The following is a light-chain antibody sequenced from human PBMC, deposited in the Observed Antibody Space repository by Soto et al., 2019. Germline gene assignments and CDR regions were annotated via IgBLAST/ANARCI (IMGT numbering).Light chain of an antibody. Sequence: EIVLTQSPGTLSLPPGERATLSCRASQSVSSSYLAWYQQKPGQAPTLLIYGASSRATGIPDRFSGSGSGTDFTLTISRLEPEDFAVYYCQQYGSSPPKTFGQGTKVDIK. CDR3: QQYGSSPPKT. CDR2: GAS. J-gene: IGKJ1*01. CDR1: QSVSSSY. V-gene: IGKV3-20*01.